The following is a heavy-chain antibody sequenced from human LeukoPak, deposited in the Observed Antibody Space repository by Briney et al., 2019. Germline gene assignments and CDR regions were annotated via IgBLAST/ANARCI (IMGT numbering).Heavy chain of an antibody. J-gene: IGHJ5*02. V-gene: IGHV3-74*03. CDR3: ARAMPHDNWFNP. D-gene: IGHD2-2*01. Sequence: GGSLRLSCAASGFTFTDYWMHWVRQVAGKGLVWVSRINGDLTNTTYADSVKGRFTISRDNAKNILYLQMNSLRAEDTAVYYCARAMPHDNWFNPWGQGSLVSVSS. CDR1: GFTFTDYW. CDR2: INGDLTNT.